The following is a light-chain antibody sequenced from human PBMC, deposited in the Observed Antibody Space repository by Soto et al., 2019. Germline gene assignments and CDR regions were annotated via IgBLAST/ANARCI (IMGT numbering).Light chain of an antibody. CDR2: DTS. CDR3: QPYNNWPLT. Sequence: EIVMTQSPATLSVSPGESATLSRRASQSIASYLAWYQQKPGQTPRLLIYDTSTRATGVPTRFSGSRSGAEFTLTINSLQSEDFAVYYCQPYNNWPLTFGGGTKVDIK. CDR1: QSIASY. J-gene: IGKJ4*01. V-gene: IGKV3-15*01.